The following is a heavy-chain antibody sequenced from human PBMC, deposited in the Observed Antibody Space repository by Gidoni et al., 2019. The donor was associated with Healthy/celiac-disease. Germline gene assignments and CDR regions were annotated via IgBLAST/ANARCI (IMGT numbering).Heavy chain of an antibody. D-gene: IGHD2-15*01. J-gene: IGHJ6*02. V-gene: IGHV1-69*08. CDR3: ARDEVGCSGGSCYPFYYYGMDV. Sequence: QVQLVQSGAEVKKPGSSVTVSCKASGGTFSSYTISWVRQPPGQGLEWMGRIIPILGIANYAQKFQGRVTITADKSTSTAYMELSSLRSEDTAVYYCARDEVGCSGGSCYPFYYYGMDVWGQGTTVTVSS. CDR1: GGTFSSYT. CDR2: IIPILGIA.